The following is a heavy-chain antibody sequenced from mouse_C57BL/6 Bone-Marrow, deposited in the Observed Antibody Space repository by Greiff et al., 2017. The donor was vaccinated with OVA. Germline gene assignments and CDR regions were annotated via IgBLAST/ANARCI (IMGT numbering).Heavy chain of an antibody. CDR1: GFTFTDYY. Sequence: EVQVVESGGGLVQPGGSLSLSCAASGFTFTDYYMSWVRQPPGKALEWLGFIRNKANGYTTEYSASVKGRFTISRDNSQSILYLQMNALRAEDSATYYCARYIGYLFDYWGQGTTLTVSS. D-gene: IGHD2-2*01. CDR3: ARYIGYLFDY. V-gene: IGHV7-3*01. J-gene: IGHJ2*01. CDR2: IRNKANGYTT.